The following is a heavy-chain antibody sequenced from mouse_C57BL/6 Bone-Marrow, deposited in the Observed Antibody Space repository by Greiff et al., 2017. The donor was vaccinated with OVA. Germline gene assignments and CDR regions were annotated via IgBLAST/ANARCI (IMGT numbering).Heavy chain of an antibody. CDR1: GFTFSDYG. CDR3: ARGGITTVVERFDY. V-gene: IGHV5-17*01. CDR2: ISSGSSTI. Sequence: DVMLVESGGGLVKPGGSLKLSCAASGFTFSDYGMHWVRQAPEKGLEWVAYISSGSSTIYYADTVKGRFTISRDNAKNTLFLQMTSLRSEDTAMYYCARGGITTVVERFDYWGQGTTLTVSS. J-gene: IGHJ2*01. D-gene: IGHD1-1*01.